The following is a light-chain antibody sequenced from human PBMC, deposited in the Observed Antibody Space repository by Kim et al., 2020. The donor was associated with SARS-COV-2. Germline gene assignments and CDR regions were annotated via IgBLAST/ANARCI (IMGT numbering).Light chain of an antibody. CDR2: SND. Sequence: QSVLTQPPSASGTPGQRVTISCSGSSSNIGGNPVNWYHQLPGTAPKLLVYSNDQRPSGVPDRFSGSKSGTSASLAISGLQSEDEADYYCAAWDGSLSGYVFGTGTKAPS. J-gene: IGLJ1*01. CDR3: AAWDGSLSGYV. CDR1: SSNIGGNP. V-gene: IGLV1-44*01.